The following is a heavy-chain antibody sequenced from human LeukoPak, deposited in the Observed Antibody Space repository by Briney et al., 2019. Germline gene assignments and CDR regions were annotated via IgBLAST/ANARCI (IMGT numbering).Heavy chain of an antibody. Sequence: PSETLSLTCTDSGGSISSYYWSWIRQPPGKGLEWIGYIYYSGSTNYNPSLKSRVTISVDTSKNQFSLKLSSVTAADTAVYYCARDSGPWYFDLWGRGTLVTVSS. CDR3: ARDSGPWYFDL. J-gene: IGHJ2*01. V-gene: IGHV4-59*01. CDR2: IYYSGST. CDR1: GGSISSYY.